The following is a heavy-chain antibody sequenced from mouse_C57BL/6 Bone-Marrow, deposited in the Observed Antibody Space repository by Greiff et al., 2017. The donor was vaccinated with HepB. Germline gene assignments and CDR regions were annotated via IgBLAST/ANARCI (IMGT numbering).Heavy chain of an antibody. V-gene: IGHV3-6*01. Sequence: ESGPGLVKPSQSLSLTCSVTGYSITSGYYWNWLRQFPGNKLEWMGYISYDGSNNYNPSLKNRISITRDTSKNQFFLKLNSVTTEDTATYYWARGPTLMYPNSAWFAYGGQGTLVTVSA. CDR3: ARGPTLMYPNSAWFAY. J-gene: IGHJ3*01. CDR2: ISYDGSN. D-gene: IGHD3-1*01. CDR1: GYSITSGYY.